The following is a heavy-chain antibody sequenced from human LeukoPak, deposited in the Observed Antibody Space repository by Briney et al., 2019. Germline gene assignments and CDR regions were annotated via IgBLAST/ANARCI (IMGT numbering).Heavy chain of an antibody. D-gene: IGHD2-2*01. CDR2: ISGSGGTT. CDR3: AKGSEYCSSISCRYFDY. Sequence: PGGSLRLSCAASGFTFSSYAMSWVRQAPGKGLEWVSAISGSGGTTYYADSVKGRFTISRDNSKNTLYLQMNSLRAEDTAVFYCAKGSEYCSSISCRYFDYWGQGTLVTVSS. J-gene: IGHJ4*02. CDR1: GFTFSSYA. V-gene: IGHV3-23*01.